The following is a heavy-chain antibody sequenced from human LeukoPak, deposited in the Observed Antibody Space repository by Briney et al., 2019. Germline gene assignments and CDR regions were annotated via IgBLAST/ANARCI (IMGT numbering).Heavy chain of an antibody. CDR3: ARDYDILTVYHTSGPFDI. D-gene: IGHD3-9*01. CDR1: GYTFTSYG. J-gene: IGHJ3*02. CDR2: ISAYNGNA. V-gene: IGHV1-18*01. Sequence: ASVKVSCKASGYTFTSYGISWVRQAPGQGLEWMGWISAYNGNANYAQKLQGRVTMTTDTSTSTAYMELRSLRSEDTAVYYCARDYDILTVYHTSGPFDIWGQGTMVTVSS.